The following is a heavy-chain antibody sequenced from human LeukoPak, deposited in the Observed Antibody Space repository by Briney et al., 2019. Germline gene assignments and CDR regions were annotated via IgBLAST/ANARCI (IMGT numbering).Heavy chain of an antibody. CDR3: AIDPNWGTHS. D-gene: IGHD7-27*01. CDR2: IGSSGGGI. V-gene: IGHV3-23*01. J-gene: IGHJ4*02. Sequence: GGSLRLSCAASGFTFSTYTMYWVRHPPGKGLEWVSIIGSSGGGIHYADSVKGRFTISRDNSKNALYLQMNSLRVEDTAVYYCAIDPNWGTHSWGQGALVTVSS. CDR1: GFTFSTYT.